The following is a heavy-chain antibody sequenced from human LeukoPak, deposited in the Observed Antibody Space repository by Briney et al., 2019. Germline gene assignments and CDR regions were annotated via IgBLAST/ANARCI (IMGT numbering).Heavy chain of an antibody. Sequence: PGGSLRLSCAASGFTVSSNYMSWVRQAPGKGLEWVSVIYSGGSTYYADSVKGRFTISRDNSKSTLYLQMNSLRAEDTAVYYCTTEGGASPIDYWGQGALVTVSS. CDR1: GFTVSSNY. CDR3: TTEGGASPIDY. D-gene: IGHD1-26*01. V-gene: IGHV3-66*01. CDR2: IYSGGST. J-gene: IGHJ4*02.